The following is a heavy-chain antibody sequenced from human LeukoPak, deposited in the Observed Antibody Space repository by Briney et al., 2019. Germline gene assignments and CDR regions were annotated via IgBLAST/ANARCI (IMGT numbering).Heavy chain of an antibody. CDR2: ISYDGSIE. J-gene: IGHJ4*02. CDR3: ARVGSSYCSSTSCRTFDY. Sequence: GGSLRLSCAASGFTFSNYAMHWVRQAPGKGLEWVAVISYDGSIEDYADSVKGRFTISRDNSKNTLYVQMNSLRAEDTSVYYCARVGSSYCSSTSCRTFDYWGQGTLVTVSS. D-gene: IGHD2-2*01. V-gene: IGHV3-30-3*01. CDR1: GFTFSNYA.